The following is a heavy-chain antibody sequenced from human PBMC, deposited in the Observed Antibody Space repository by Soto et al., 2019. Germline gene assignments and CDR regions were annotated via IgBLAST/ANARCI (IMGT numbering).Heavy chain of an antibody. CDR2: INHSGST. V-gene: IGHV4-34*01. D-gene: IGHD6-25*01. CDR3: ARVFEFRDAADY. Sequence: QVQLQQWGAGLLKPSETLSLTCAVYGGSFSGYYWSWIRQPPGKGLEWIGEINHSGSTNYNPSLKSRVTISVDTSKNQFSPKLSSVTAADTAVYYCARVFEFRDAADYWGQGSLVTVS. CDR1: GGSFSGYY. J-gene: IGHJ4*02.